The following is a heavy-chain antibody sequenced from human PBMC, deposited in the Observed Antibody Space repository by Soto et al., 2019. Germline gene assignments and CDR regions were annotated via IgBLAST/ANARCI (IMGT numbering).Heavy chain of an antibody. CDR2: ISAYNGNT. Sequence: ASVKVSCKASGGTFSSYAISWVRQAPGQGLEWMGWISAYNGNTNYAQKLQGRVTMTTDTSTSTAYMELRSLRSDDTAVYYCARALYYYDSSGPGYWGQGTLVTVSS. D-gene: IGHD3-22*01. V-gene: IGHV1-18*01. CDR3: ARALYYYDSSGPGY. J-gene: IGHJ4*02. CDR1: GGTFSSYA.